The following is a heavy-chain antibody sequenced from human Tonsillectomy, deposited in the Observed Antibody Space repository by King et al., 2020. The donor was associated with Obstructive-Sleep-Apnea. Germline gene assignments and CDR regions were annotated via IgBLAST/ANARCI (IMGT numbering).Heavy chain of an antibody. J-gene: IGHJ5*02. CDR3: ARSPYGSGIIDYFDP. V-gene: IGHV4-59*01. Sequence: QLQESGPGLVKPSETLSLTCTVSGGSISTYYWSWLRQPPGKGLEWIGYIYYTGSTNYHPSLKRRVSISVDTSKNQLSLKLSSVTAADTAVYYCARSPYGSGIIDYFDPWGQGTLVTVSS. CDR1: GGSISTYY. D-gene: IGHD3-10*01. CDR2: IYYTGST.